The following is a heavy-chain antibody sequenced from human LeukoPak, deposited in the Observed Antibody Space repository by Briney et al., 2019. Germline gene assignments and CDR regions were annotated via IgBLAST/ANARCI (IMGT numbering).Heavy chain of an antibody. CDR1: GGSISSYY. CDR3: ARARSSPGWYEYNWFDP. D-gene: IGHD6-19*01. J-gene: IGHJ5*02. Sequence: SETLPLTCTVSGGSISSYYWSWIRQPPGKGLEWIGYIYYSGSTNYNPSLKSRVTISVDTSKNQSSLKLSSVTAADTAVYYCARARSSPGWYEYNWFDPWGQGTLVTVSS. V-gene: IGHV4-59*01. CDR2: IYYSGST.